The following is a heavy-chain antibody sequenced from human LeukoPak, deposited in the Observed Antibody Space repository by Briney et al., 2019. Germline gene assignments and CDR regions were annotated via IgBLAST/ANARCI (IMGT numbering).Heavy chain of an antibody. Sequence: GGSLRLSCAASGFTFSSYEMNWVRQAPGKGLEWVAFIRYDGNNKLYADSMKGRFTISRDNSKNTLYLHINSLRAEDTAVYYCVKDNPLDYWGQGTLVIVSS. D-gene: IGHD1-14*01. J-gene: IGHJ4*02. CDR2: IRYDGNNK. V-gene: IGHV3-30*02. CDR3: VKDNPLDY. CDR1: GFTFSSYE.